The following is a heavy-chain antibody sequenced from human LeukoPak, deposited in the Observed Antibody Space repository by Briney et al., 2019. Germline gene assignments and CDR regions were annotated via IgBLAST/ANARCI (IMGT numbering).Heavy chain of an antibody. Sequence: ASVKVSCKASGYTFTSYGISWVRQARGQGLEWMGWISAYNGNTNYAQKLQGRVTMTTDTSTSTAYMELRSLRSDDTAVYYCATDPDTNWFDPWGQGTLVTVSS. V-gene: IGHV1-18*01. CDR3: ATDPDTNWFDP. CDR2: ISAYNGNT. CDR1: GYTFTSYG. J-gene: IGHJ5*02.